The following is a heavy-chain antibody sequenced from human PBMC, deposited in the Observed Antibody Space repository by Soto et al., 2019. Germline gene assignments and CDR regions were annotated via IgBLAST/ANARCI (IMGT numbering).Heavy chain of an antibody. J-gene: IGHJ6*02. D-gene: IGHD3-10*01. V-gene: IGHV3-48*02. CDR2: NSCSSSSI. Sequence: GGSLRLSCAASGFTFSSYSMNWVRQAPGKGLEWVTYNSCSSSSIYYADSVKGRFTISRDNAKNSLYLQMNSLRDEDTAVYYCAGRVSMVRGPIHQASHYYYYYGMDVWGQGTTVTVSS. CDR1: GFTFSSYS. CDR3: AGRVSMVRGPIHQASHYYYYYGMDV.